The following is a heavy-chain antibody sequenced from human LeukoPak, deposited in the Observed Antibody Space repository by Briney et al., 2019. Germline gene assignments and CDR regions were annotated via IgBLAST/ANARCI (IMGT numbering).Heavy chain of an antibody. V-gene: IGHV3-21*01. CDR1: GFTFSSYS. J-gene: IGHJ5*02. CDR2: ISSSSSYI. Sequence: GSLRLSCAASGFTFSSYSMNWVRQAPGKGLEWVSSISSSSSYIYYADSVKGRFTISRDNAKNPLCLQMNSLRAEDTAVYYCARTGPFNWFDPWGQGTLVTVSS. CDR3: ARTGPFNWFDP.